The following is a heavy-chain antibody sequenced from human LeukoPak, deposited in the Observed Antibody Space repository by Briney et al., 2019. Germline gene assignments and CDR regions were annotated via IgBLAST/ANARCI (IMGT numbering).Heavy chain of an antibody. D-gene: IGHD3-10*01. CDR1: GYNFNDYF. CDR3: ARHFVGGGSAGGY. Sequence: ASVKVSCKASGYNFNDYFIHWVRQAHGQGLEWLGWINPDTGGTNLGDRFQGRVAMITDTSVTTAYMELSGLRSDDTAVYYCARHFVGGGSAGGYWGQGTLVTVSS. CDR2: INPDTGGT. J-gene: IGHJ4*02. V-gene: IGHV1-2*02.